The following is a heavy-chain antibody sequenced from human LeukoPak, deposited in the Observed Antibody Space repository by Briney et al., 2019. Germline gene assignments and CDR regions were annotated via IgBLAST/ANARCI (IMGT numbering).Heavy chain of an antibody. V-gene: IGHV4-59*01. Sequence: SETLSLTCTVSGGSISSYYWSWIRQPPGKGLEWICYIYYGGSTNYKPSLKSRVTISVDTSKNQFSLKLISVTAADTAVYYCARGLGPDFDYWGQGTLVTVSS. J-gene: IGHJ4*02. CDR1: GGSISSYY. CDR2: IYYGGST. CDR3: ARGLGPDFDY.